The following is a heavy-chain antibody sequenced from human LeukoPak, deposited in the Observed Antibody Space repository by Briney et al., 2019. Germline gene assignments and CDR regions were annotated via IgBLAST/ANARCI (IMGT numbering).Heavy chain of an antibody. J-gene: IGHJ4*02. V-gene: IGHV4-59*08. CDR3: ARHGRKDGPFTY. CDR1: GGLLSTHY. Sequence: SDTLSLPCGVCGGLLSTHYWLWLRQPPGKGLEGIGYLSSCGRTNYNPSLKSRVSISEDTSKNQVSLNLNSVTAADTAVYYCARHGRKDGPFTYWGQGILVTVSS. D-gene: IGHD5-24*01. CDR2: LSSCGRT.